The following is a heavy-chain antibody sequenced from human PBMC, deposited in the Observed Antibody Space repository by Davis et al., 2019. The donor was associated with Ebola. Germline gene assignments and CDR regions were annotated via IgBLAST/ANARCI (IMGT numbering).Heavy chain of an antibody. CDR2: ISSSSSYI. V-gene: IGHV3-21*01. CDR3: ARGQDIVVVVAATDYYGMDV. CDR1: GFTFSSYS. Sequence: GESLKISCAASGFTFSSYSMNWVRQAPGKGLEWVSSISSSSSYIYYADSVKGRFTISRDNAKNSLYLQMNSLRAEDTAVYYCARGQDIVVVVAATDYYGMDVWGKGTTVTVSS. J-gene: IGHJ6*04. D-gene: IGHD2-15*01.